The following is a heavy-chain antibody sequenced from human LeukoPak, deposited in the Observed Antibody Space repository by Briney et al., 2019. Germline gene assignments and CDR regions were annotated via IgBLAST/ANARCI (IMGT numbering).Heavy chain of an antibody. CDR1: GFTFSSYA. V-gene: IGHV3-30-3*01. CDR3: ARDFNGWPYDSSGYFCY. CDR2: ISYDGSNK. Sequence: PGGSLRLSCAASGFTFSSYAMHWVRQAPGKGLEWVAVISYDGSNKYYADSVKGRFTISRDNSKNTLYLQMNSLRAEDTAAYYCARDFNGWPYDSSGYFCYWGQGTLVTVSS. D-gene: IGHD3-22*01. J-gene: IGHJ4*02.